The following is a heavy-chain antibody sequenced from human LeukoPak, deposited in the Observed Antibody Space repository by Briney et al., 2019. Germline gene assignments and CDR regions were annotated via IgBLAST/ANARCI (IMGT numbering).Heavy chain of an antibody. J-gene: IGHJ3*02. CDR2: INPSGGST. V-gene: IGHV1-46*01. CDR1: GYTFTSYY. D-gene: IGHD3-22*01. Sequence: ASVKVSCKASGYTFTSYYMHWVRQAPRQGLEWMGIINPSGGSTSYAQKFQGRVTMTRDTSTSTVYMELSSLRSEDTAVYYCARDRNYDSSGSDDAFDIWGQGTMVTVSS. CDR3: ARDRNYDSSGSDDAFDI.